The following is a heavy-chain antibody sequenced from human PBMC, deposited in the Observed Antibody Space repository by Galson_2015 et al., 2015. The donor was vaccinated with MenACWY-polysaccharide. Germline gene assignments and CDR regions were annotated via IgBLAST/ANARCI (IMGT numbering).Heavy chain of an antibody. CDR2: TNPNSGDT. V-gene: IGHV1-2*02. Sequence: SVKVSCKASGYSFTGYYMHWVRQAPGQGLEWMGWTNPNSGDTKFAQKFQGRVTMTRDTSITTAYMELSRLRSDDTAVYYCARGYSYGSGEFDYWGQGTLVTVSS. J-gene: IGHJ4*02. CDR3: ARGYSYGSGEFDY. CDR1: GYSFTGYY. D-gene: IGHD5-18*01.